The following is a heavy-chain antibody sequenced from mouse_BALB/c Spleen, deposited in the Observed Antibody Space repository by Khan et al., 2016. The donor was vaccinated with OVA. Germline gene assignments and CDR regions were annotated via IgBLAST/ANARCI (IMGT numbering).Heavy chain of an antibody. V-gene: IGHV5-6*01. Sequence: EVELVESGGDLMKPGGSLKLSCAASGFTFSAYSMSWVSQTPDKNLEWVATVSSGGDYTYYPDSVKGRFTISRDNAKNTLYLQMSSLKSEDTAMYYCASHLTGSFAYWGQGTLVTVSA. J-gene: IGHJ3*01. CDR1: GFTFSAYS. CDR3: ASHLTGSFAY. D-gene: IGHD4-1*01. CDR2: VSSGGDYT.